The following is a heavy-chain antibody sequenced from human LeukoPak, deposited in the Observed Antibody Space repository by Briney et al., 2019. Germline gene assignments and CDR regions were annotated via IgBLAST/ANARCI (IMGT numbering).Heavy chain of an antibody. J-gene: IGHJ4*02. CDR1: GFTFTDYY. D-gene: IGHD3/OR15-3a*01. CDR2: IGPHSSAT. V-gene: IGHV1-2*02. Sequence: ASVKVSCKSSGFTFTDYYIHWVRQAPGQGLEWMGYIGPHSSATSSPQEFQGRVTMTRDTSMSTAYMELTRLTSDDTAVYYCARRRDFIDYWGQGTLVTVSS. CDR3: ARRRDFIDY.